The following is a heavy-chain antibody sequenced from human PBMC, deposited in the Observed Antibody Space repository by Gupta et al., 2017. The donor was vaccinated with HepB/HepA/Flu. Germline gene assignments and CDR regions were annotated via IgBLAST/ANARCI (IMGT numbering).Heavy chain of an antibody. Sequence: EVQLVESGGGVVQPGGSLRLSCAASGFTFDDYVMHWVRQVPGKGLEWVCLISADGDNTYYADSVKGRFTISRDNSKNSLYLQMNSLRTEDTALYYCAKDILGLAVAYFDYWGQGILVTVSS. CDR3: AKDILGLAVAYFDY. CDR1: GFTFDDYV. J-gene: IGHJ4*02. V-gene: IGHV3-43*02. CDR2: ISADGDNT. D-gene: IGHD6-19*01.